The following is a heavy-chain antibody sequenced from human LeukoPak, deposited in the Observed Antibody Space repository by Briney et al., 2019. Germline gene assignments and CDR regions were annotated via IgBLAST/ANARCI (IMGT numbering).Heavy chain of an antibody. CDR2: IYYSGST. Sequence: SQTLSLTCTVSGGSISSGDYYWSWIRQPPGKGLEWIGYIYYSGSTYYNPSLKSRVTISVDTSKNQFSLKLSSVTAADTAVYYCARADLDYGDSNWFDPWGQGTLVTVSS. V-gene: IGHV4-30-4*01. CDR1: GGSISSGDYY. CDR3: ARADLDYGDSNWFDP. J-gene: IGHJ5*02. D-gene: IGHD4-17*01.